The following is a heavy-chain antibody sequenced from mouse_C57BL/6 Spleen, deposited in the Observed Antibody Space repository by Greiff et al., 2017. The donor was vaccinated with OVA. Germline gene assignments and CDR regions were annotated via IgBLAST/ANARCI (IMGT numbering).Heavy chain of an antibody. CDR1: GYTFTSYW. D-gene: IGHD3-2*02. J-gene: IGHJ2*01. CDR3: ERQLRDSLYSDY. CDR2: IDPSDSET. Sequence: QVQLQQPGAELVRPGSSVTLSCKASGYTFTSYWMHWVKQRPIQVLEWIGNIDPSDSETNYNQKFKDKATLNVDKSSSTAYMQLSSLTSEDSAVYYCERQLRDSLYSDYWGQGTTLTVYS. V-gene: IGHV1-52*01.